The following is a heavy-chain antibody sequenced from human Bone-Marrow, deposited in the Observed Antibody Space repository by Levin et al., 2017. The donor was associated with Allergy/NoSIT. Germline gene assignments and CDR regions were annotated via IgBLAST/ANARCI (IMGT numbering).Heavy chain of an antibody. Sequence: SETLSLTCSLSGGSISTGGFHWSWVRQRPGKGLEWIVYIYYSGNTYYNPSLQSRLSISIATSKNQFSLRLTSVTAADTGGYYCAREDGYSGDYWGQGTLVTVAS. D-gene: IGHD5-24*01. CDR2: IYYSGNT. CDR3: AREDGYSGDY. J-gene: IGHJ4*02. CDR1: GGSISTGGFH. V-gene: IGHV4-31*03.